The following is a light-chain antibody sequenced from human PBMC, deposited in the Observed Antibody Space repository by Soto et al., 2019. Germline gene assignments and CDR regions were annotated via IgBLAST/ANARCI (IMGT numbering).Light chain of an antibody. J-gene: IGLJ2*01. V-gene: IGLV2-14*01. CDR3: SSYTRSSTVI. Sequence: QSVLTQPASVSGSPGQSITISCTGTNSDVGGYNYVSWYQQHPGKAPKLLIYGVNNRPSGVSNRFSGSKSGNTASLTISGLQAEDEADYYCSSYTRSSTVIFGGGTKLTVL. CDR2: GVN. CDR1: NSDVGGYNY.